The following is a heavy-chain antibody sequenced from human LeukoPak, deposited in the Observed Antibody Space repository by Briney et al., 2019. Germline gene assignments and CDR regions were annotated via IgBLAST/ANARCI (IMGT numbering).Heavy chain of an antibody. Sequence: SETLSLTCSVSGGSISTSYWIWIRQPPGKGLEWIGYIYNSGSTNYNPSFKSRVTISVDMSKNQFSLKLSSVTAADTAVHYCARPKYADYDWPDWYFDLWGRGTLVTVSS. D-gene: IGHD4-17*01. CDR1: GGSISTSY. V-gene: IGHV4-59*01. CDR3: ARPKYADYDWPDWYFDL. J-gene: IGHJ2*01. CDR2: IYNSGST.